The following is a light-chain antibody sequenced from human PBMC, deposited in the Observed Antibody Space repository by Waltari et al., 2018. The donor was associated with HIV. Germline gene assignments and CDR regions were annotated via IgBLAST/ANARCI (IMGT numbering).Light chain of an antibody. V-gene: IGKV1-39*01. J-gene: IGKJ2*01. Sequence: DIQMIHSPSSLSASVGDRVTITRGASQSINNYLNWYQQKPGKAPKRLIDGASRLQSGVPTRFSGSGFGTYFTLTINTLQPEDVATYYYQQSYTTPHFGQGTKLEIK. CDR2: GAS. CDR3: QQSYTTPH. CDR1: QSINNY.